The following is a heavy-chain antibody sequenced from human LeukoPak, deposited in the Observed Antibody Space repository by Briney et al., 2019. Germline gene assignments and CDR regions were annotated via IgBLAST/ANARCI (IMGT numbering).Heavy chain of an antibody. CDR1: AFTFGDYT. Sequence: PGGSLRPSCTASAFTFGDYTMSWVRQAPGKGLEWVSSISSRGDTIDYADSVKGRFTISRDNAKNSLYLQMNSLRAEDTAVYYCARSPSSFDPWGQGALVTVSS. V-gene: IGHV3-48*01. J-gene: IGHJ5*02. CDR3: ARSPSSFDP. D-gene: IGHD3-16*02. CDR2: ISSRGDTI.